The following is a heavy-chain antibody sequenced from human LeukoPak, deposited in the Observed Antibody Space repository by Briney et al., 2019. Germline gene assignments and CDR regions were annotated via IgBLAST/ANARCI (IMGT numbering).Heavy chain of an antibody. Sequence: GGSLRLSCAASGFTFSDYYMSWIRQAPGKGLEWVSYISGTSSYTTYADSVKGRFTISRDNAENSLYLQMNSLRGEDTAVYYCARLGSIAAAGTPGYWGQGTLVTVSS. CDR1: GFTFSDYY. CDR2: ISGTSSYT. CDR3: ARLGSIAAAGTPGY. V-gene: IGHV3-11*06. J-gene: IGHJ4*02. D-gene: IGHD6-13*01.